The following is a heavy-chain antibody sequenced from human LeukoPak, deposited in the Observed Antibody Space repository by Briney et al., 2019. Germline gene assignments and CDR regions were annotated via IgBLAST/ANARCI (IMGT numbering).Heavy chain of an antibody. CDR1: GGSFSGFY. V-gene: IGHV4-34*01. D-gene: IGHD3-22*01. J-gene: IGHJ4*02. CDR3: GADYYDSSGYYYGVEY. CDR2: INHSGST. Sequence: KSSETLSLTCAVYGGSFSGFYWTWIRQPPGKGLEWIGEINHSGSTNYNPSLKSRVTISVDTSKNQFSLKLSSVTAADTAVYYCGADYYDSSGYYYGVEYWGQGTLVTVSS.